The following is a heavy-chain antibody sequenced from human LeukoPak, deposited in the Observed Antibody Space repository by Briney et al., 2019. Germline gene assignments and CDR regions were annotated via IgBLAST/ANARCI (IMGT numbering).Heavy chain of an antibody. Sequence: NPSETLSLTCTVSGGSISSSSYYWSWIRQPPGKGLEWIGYIYYSGSTNYNPSLKSRVTISVDTSKNQFSLKLSSVTAADTAVYYCARVRSLTIFGVARSGDAFDIWGQGTMVTVSS. CDR3: ARVRSLTIFGVARSGDAFDI. J-gene: IGHJ3*02. D-gene: IGHD3-3*01. CDR1: GGSISSSSYY. CDR2: IYYSGST. V-gene: IGHV4-61*01.